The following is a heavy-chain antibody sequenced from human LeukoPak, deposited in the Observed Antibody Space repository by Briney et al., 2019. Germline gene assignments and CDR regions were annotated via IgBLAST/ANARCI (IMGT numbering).Heavy chain of an antibody. CDR2: IYYSGST. J-gene: IGHJ4*02. CDR3: ARDRWRLQPDY. Sequence: PSETLSLTCTVSGSSMSSYYWSWIRQPPGEGVEWIGSIYYSGSTNYNPSLKSRVTISVDTSKNQFSLKLTSVTAADTAVYYCARDRWRLQPDYWGQGILVTVSS. D-gene: IGHD5-24*01. CDR1: GSSMSSYY. V-gene: IGHV4-59*01.